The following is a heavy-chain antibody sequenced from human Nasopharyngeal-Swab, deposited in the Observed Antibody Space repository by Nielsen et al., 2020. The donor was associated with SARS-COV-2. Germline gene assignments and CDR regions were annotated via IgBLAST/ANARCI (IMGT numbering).Heavy chain of an antibody. J-gene: IGHJ6*01. CDR2: INSDGSST. CDR3: ERELVYYYDSSGYPYYYYYGMDV. Sequence: GGSLRLSCAASGFTFSSYWMHWVRQAPGKGLVWVSRINSDGSSTSYADSVKGRFTISRDNAKNTLYLQMNSLRAEDTAVYYCERELVYYYDSSGYPYYYYYGMDVWGQGTTVTVSS. D-gene: IGHD3-22*01. CDR1: GFTFSSYW. V-gene: IGHV3-74*01.